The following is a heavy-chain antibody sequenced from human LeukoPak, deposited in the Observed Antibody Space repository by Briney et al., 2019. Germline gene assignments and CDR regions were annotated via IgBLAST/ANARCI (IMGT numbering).Heavy chain of an antibody. J-gene: IGHJ4*02. CDR2: MNPGTANT. CDR3: ARGRAAAD. CDR1: GYTFTYND. D-gene: IGHD2-15*01. Sequence: GASVKVSCKASGYTFTYNDISWVRQATGQGLEWMGWMNPGTANTGYSQKFQGRLAMTADTSINTAYMELSGLTSEDTAVYYCARGRAAADWGQGTLVTVSS. V-gene: IGHV1-8*01.